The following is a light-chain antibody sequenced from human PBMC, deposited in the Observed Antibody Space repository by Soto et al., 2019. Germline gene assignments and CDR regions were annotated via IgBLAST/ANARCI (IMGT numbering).Light chain of an antibody. CDR1: QGLTTN. CDR3: QQFNNWPFS. CDR2: DVS. J-gene: IGKJ5*01. V-gene: IGKV3-15*01. Sequence: EIVMTQSPATLSVSPGERATLSCRAGQGLTTNFAWYQQKLGQSPRLLIYDVSTRGTGFRARFSGTACETDFTLTICGLQSDDSAVYFCQQFNNWPFSFGQGTRLEI.